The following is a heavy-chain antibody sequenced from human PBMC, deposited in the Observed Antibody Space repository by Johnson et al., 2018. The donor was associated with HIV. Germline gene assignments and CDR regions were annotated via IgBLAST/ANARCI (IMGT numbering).Heavy chain of an antibody. D-gene: IGHD1-26*01. CDR2: ISYHGSDT. J-gene: IGHJ3*02. Sequence: QVLLVESGGDVVQPGRSLRLSCAAFGFDFNTHNIHWVRQAPGKGLEWVTLISYHGSDTYYADYVQGRFNISRDNSRNMVYLEMNSLRAEDKAVYYCAKALGWELSIWGQGTMVTVSS. CDR3: AKALGWELSI. CDR1: GFDFNTHN. V-gene: IGHV3-30*04.